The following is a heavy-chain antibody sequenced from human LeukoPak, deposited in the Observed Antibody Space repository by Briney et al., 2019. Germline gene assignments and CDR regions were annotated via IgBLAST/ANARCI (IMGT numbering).Heavy chain of an antibody. J-gene: IGHJ4*02. D-gene: IGHD3/OR15-3a*01. CDR3: ARTLSDSGLSY. V-gene: IGHV3-48*02. CDR1: GFTFSNYN. Sequence: GGSLRLSCAASGFTFSNYNMNWVRQAPGKGLEWVAYITLSRTTIYYADSVKGRFTISRDNAKNSLSLQMNSLRDEDTAVYYCARTLSDSGLSYWGQGTLVTVSS. CDR2: ITLSRTTI.